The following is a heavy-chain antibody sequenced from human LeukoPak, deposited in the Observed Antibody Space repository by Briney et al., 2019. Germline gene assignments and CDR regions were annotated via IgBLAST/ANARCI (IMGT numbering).Heavy chain of an antibody. CDR1: GGSISGFY. CDR3: ARNRYYYGSGSYGVPNWFDP. J-gene: IGHJ5*02. D-gene: IGHD3-10*01. V-gene: IGHV4-59*08. CDR2: IYYTGST. Sequence: SETLSLTCTVSGGSISGFYWSWIRQPPGKGLEWIGYIYYTGSTYYNPSLKSRVTISVDTSKNQFSLKLSSMTAADTAVYYCARNRYYYGSGSYGVPNWFDPWGQGTLVTVSS.